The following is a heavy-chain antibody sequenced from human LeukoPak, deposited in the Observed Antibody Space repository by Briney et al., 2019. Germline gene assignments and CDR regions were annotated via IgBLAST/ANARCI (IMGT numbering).Heavy chain of an antibody. V-gene: IGHV4-59*01. CDR3: ARGPSPSITKEFDY. J-gene: IGHJ4*02. CDR1: LGSLWDYY. Sequence: PESLCLSSAVSLGSLWDYYWGCVPERPRERLGRVGYIYYTESTKYNPSLKRRVTISVDTYKNKFSLKLSTVTAADTAVYYCARGPSPSITKEFDYWGQGTLATVSS. D-gene: IGHD3-10*01. CDR2: IYYTEST.